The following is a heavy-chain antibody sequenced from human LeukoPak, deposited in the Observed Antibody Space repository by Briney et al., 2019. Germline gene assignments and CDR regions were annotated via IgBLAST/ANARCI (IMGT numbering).Heavy chain of an antibody. CDR2: INHSGST. CDR1: GGSFSGYY. V-gene: IGHV4-34*01. D-gene: IGHD2-2*02. CDR3: ARGRPGYCSSTSCYTSDY. Sequence: SETLSLTCAVYGGSFSGYYWSWIRQPPGKGLEWIGEINHSGSTNYNPSLKSRVTISVDTSKNQFSLKLSSVTAADTAVYYCARGRPGYCSSTSCYTSDYWGQGTLVTVSP. J-gene: IGHJ4*02.